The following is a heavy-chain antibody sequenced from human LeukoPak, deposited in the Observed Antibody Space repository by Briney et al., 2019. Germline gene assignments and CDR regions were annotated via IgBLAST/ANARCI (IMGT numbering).Heavy chain of an antibody. CDR3: ARAGGYYYDSSGYPLDY. J-gene: IGHJ4*02. CDR2: INPSGGST. CDR1: GYTFTSYY. V-gene: IGHV1-46*01. D-gene: IGHD3-22*01. Sequence: GASVKVSCKASGYTFTSYYMHWVRQAPGQGLEWMGIINPSGGSTSYAQKFQGRVTMTRDMSTSTVYMELSSLRSEDTAVYYCARAGGYYYDSSGYPLDYWGQGTLVTVSS.